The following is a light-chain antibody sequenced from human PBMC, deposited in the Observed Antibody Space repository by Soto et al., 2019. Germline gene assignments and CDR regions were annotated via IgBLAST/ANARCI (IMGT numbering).Light chain of an antibody. CDR2: DAS. V-gene: IGKV1-33*01. Sequence: DIQITQSPSSLSASVGDRVTITCQASQDIGDYLNWFQQRPGKAPRLLITDASTLKTGVPSRFSASGSGTDFIFTISSLQPEDLATYYCQQYDKLPYTFGQGTKLEIK. CDR3: QQYDKLPYT. J-gene: IGKJ2*01. CDR1: QDIGDY.